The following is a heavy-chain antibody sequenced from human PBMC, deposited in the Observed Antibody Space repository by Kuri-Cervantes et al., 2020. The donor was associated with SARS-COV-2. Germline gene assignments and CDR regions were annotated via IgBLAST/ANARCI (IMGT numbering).Heavy chain of an antibody. D-gene: IGHD6-6*01. CDR2: IYHSGST. J-gene: IGHJ6*02. CDR3: ARGAARPYCYYGMDV. Sequence: LRLSCAVSGGSISSGGYSWSWIRQPPGKGLEWIGYIYHSGSTYYNPSLKSRVTISVDRSKNQFSLKLSSVTAADTAVYYCARGAARPYCYYGMDVWGQGTTVTVSS. V-gene: IGHV4-30-2*01. CDR1: GGSISSGGYS.